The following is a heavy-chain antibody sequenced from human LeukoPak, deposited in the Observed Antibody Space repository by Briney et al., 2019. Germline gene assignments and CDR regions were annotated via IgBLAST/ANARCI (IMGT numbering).Heavy chain of an antibody. V-gene: IGHV3-30*03. Sequence: PGRSLRLSCAASGFTFSSYGMHWVRQAPGKGLEWVAVISYDGSNKYYADSVEGRFTISRDNSKNTLYLQMNSLRAEDTAVYYCARYALGSYHFDYWGQGTLVTVSS. CDR1: GFTFSSYG. CDR3: ARYALGSYHFDY. CDR2: ISYDGSNK. J-gene: IGHJ4*02. D-gene: IGHD1-26*01.